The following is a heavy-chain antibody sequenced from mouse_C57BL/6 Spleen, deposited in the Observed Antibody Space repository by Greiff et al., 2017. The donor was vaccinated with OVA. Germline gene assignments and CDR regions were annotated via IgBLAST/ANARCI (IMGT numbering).Heavy chain of an antibody. CDR2: IYPGDGDT. CDR3: ARTGYYDGYYAMDN. D-gene: IGHD1-1*01. CDR1: GYAFSSYW. Sequence: QVQLKESGAELVKPGASVKISCKASGYAFSSYWMNWVKQRPGKGLEWIGQIYPGDGDTNYNGKFKGKATLTADKSSSTAYMQRSSLTSEDSAVYFCARTGYYDGYYAMDNWGQGTPVTVSS. V-gene: IGHV1-80*01. J-gene: IGHJ4*01.